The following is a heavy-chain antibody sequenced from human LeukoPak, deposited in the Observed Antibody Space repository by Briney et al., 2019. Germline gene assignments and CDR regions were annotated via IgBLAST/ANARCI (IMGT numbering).Heavy chain of an antibody. D-gene: IGHD3-9*01. V-gene: IGHV1-69*04. CDR2: IIPILGIA. CDR1: GGTFSSYA. J-gene: IGHJ6*02. Sequence: ASVKVSCKASGGTFSSYAISWVRQAPGQGLEWMGRIIPILGIANYAQKFQGRVTITADKSTSTAYMELSSLRSEDTAVYYCATRRGRSKPWLSYGMNVWAKGPRSPSP. CDR3: ATRRGRSKPWLSYGMNV.